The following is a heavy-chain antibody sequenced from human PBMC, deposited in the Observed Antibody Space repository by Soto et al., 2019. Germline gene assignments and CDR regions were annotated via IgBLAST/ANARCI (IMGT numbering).Heavy chain of an antibody. V-gene: IGHV4-34*01. J-gene: IGHJ4*02. CDR2: INHSGST. CDR1: GGSFSGYY. D-gene: IGHD4-17*01. Sequence: PSETLSLTCAVYGGSFSGYYWSWIRQPPGKGLEWIGEINHSGSTNYNPSLKSRVTISVDTSKNQFSLKLSSVTAADTAVYYCARGGVMTTVDYGYWGQGTLVTSPQ. CDR3: ARGGVMTTVDYGY.